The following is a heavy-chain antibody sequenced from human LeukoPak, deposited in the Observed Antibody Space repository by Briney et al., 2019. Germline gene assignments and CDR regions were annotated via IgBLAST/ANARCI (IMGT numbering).Heavy chain of an antibody. D-gene: IGHD2-2*02. CDR2: IYYSGST. Sequence: SETLSLTCTVSGGSMRSSSFYWGWIRQPPGKGLEWMGSIYYSGSTYYNPSLKSRVTISVDTSKNQFSLKLSSVTAADTAVYYCARAPDIVVVPAAIPDRDYYYYGMDVWGQGTTVTVSS. CDR3: ARAPDIVVVPAAIPDRDYYYYGMDV. J-gene: IGHJ6*02. CDR1: GGSMRSSSFY. V-gene: IGHV4-39*01.